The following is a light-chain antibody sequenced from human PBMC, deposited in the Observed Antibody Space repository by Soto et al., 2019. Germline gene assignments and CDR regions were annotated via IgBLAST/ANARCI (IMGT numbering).Light chain of an antibody. CDR2: WAS. CDR3: QQYYSTPRT. Sequence: DIVMTQSPDSLAVSPAEKATINCKSSQSVLYSSINKNYLAWYQQKPGQPPKLLIYWASTRESGVPDRFSCSGSGTDFTLTISSLQAEDVAVYYCQQYYSTPRTFGQGTKVEIK. V-gene: IGKV4-1*01. J-gene: IGKJ1*01. CDR1: QSVLYSSINKNY.